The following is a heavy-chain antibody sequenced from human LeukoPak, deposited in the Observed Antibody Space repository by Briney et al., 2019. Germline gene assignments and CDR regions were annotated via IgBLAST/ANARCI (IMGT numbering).Heavy chain of an antibody. CDR2: MNEDGSQK. J-gene: IGHJ4*02. D-gene: IGHD2-15*01. Sequence: DPGGSLRLSCAASGFTFSRSWMKWVRQAPGKGLEWVANMNEDGSQKYYVDSAKGRFTISRDNAKNSLHLQMNSLRGDDTAVYYCASGVSGGTDYWGQGTLVTVSS. CDR3: ASGVSGGTDY. CDR1: GFTFSRSW. V-gene: IGHV3-7*05.